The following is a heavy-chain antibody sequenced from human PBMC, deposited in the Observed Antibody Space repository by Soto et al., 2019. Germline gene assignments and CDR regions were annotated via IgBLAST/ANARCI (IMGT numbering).Heavy chain of an antibody. J-gene: IGHJ4*01. CDR2: IYHSGST. Sequence: SETLSLTCAISGADIISGGYSWSWIRQPPGKGLEWIGYIYHSGSTYYNPSLKSRVTISVDRSKNQFSLKLSSVTAADAADYYCTRVIDDWGQGTLVTVSS. CDR1: GADIISGGYS. CDR3: TRVIDD. V-gene: IGHV4-30-2*01.